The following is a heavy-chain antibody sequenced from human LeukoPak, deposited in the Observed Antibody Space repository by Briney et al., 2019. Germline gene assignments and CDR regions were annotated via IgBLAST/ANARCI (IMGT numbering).Heavy chain of an antibody. Sequence: GGSLRLSCAASGFTFSNAWMSWVRQAPGKGLEWVGRIKSKTDGGTTDYAAPVKGRFTISRDDSKNTLYLQMNSLKTEDTAVYYCTTVGEDIVVVVAATGVDDAFDIWGQGTMVTVSS. J-gene: IGHJ3*02. V-gene: IGHV3-15*01. D-gene: IGHD2-15*01. CDR3: TTVGEDIVVVVAATGVDDAFDI. CDR2: IKSKTDGGTT. CDR1: GFTFSNAW.